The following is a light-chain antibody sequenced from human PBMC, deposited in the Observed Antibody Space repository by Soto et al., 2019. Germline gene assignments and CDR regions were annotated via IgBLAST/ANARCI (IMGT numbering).Light chain of an antibody. CDR3: QQTYTTLSIT. CDR1: ENISRH. CDR2: AAS. V-gene: IGKV1-39*01. J-gene: IGKJ5*01. Sequence: DIQMTQSPSSLSGSVGDRVTITCRASENISRHLNWYQQKPGKAPKLLICAASSLQNGVPSRFRGGGSGTDFTLTISNLQPEDFATYYCQQTYTTLSITFGQGTRLESK.